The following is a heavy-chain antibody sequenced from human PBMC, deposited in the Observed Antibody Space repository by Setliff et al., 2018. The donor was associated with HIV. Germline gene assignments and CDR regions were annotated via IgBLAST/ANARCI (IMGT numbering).Heavy chain of an antibody. J-gene: IGHJ6*03. CDR3: ARYTAVVGFYYYYYMDV. CDR1: GFTFGDYY. CDR2: ISDSGNTI. Sequence: LSLTCAASGFTFGDYYMTWIRQAPGKGLEWVSYISDSGNTISYADSVKGRFTISRDNAKNSLYLQMNSLRAEDTAVYYCARYTAVVGFYYYYYMDVWGKGTTVTVSS. V-gene: IGHV3-11*04. D-gene: IGHD2-15*01.